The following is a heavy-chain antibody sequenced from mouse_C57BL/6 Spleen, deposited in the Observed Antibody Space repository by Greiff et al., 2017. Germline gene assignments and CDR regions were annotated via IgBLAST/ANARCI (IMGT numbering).Heavy chain of an antibody. CDR2: IHPNSGST. CDR1: GYTFTSYW. CDR3: AGGYYGHFFDV. V-gene: IGHV1-64*01. Sequence: QVQLQQPGAELVKPGASVKLSCKASGYTFTSYWMHWVKQRPGQGLEWIGMIHPNSGSTNYNEKFKGKATLTVDKSSSTAYMQLSSLTSEDSAVYYCAGGYYGHFFDVWGTGTTVTVSS. J-gene: IGHJ1*03. D-gene: IGHD2-1*01.